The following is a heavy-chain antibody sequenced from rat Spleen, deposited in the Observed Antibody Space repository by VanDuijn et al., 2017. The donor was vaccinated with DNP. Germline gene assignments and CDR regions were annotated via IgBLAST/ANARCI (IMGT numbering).Heavy chain of an antibody. CDR1: GFTFSDYN. Sequence: EVQLVESGGGLVQPGRSLKLSCAASGFTFSDYNMAWVRQAPKKGLEWVATISYDGSSTDYRDSVKGRFTIARDNAKSTLYLLMDSLRSEDTATYYCARPDHWGQGVMVTVSS. CDR2: ISYDGSST. J-gene: IGHJ2*01. CDR3: ARPDH. V-gene: IGHV5-7*01.